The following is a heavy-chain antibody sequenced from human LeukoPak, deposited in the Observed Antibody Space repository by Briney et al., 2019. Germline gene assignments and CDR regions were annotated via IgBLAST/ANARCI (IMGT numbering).Heavy chain of an antibody. CDR1: GFTFSSYA. Sequence: GGSLRLSCAASGFTFSSYAMHWVRQAPGKGLEWVAVISYDGSNKYYADSVKGRFTISRDNSKNTLYLQMNSLRADDTAVYYCARRVAATLYGMDVWGQGTTVTVSS. CDR3: ARRVAATLYGMDV. CDR2: ISYDGSNK. V-gene: IGHV3-30-3*01. J-gene: IGHJ6*01. D-gene: IGHD2-15*01.